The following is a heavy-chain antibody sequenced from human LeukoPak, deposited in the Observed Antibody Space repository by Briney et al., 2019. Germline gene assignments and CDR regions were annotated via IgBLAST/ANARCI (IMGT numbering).Heavy chain of an antibody. CDR2: ISGSGGRT. Sequence: GGSLRLSCAASGFTFSSYGMSWVRQAPGKGLEWVSAISGSGGRTYYADSVKGRFTVSRDNSKNTLSLQMNSLRAEDTAVYYCAKDSEDDFGDYLDYWGQGTLVTVSS. V-gene: IGHV3-23*01. CDR3: AKDSEDDFGDYLDY. D-gene: IGHD4-17*01. CDR1: GFTFSSYG. J-gene: IGHJ4*02.